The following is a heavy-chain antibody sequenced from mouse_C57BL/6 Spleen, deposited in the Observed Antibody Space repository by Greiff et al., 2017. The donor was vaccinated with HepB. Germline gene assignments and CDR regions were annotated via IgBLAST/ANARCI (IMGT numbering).Heavy chain of an antibody. CDR3: ARRTVAFDY. V-gene: IGHV7-3*01. Sequence: EVHLVESGGGLVQPGGSLSLSCAASGFTFTDYYMSWVRQPPGKALEWLGFIRNKANGYTTEYSASVKGRFTISRDNSQSILYLQMNALRAEDSATYYCARRTVAFDYWGQGTTLTVSS. D-gene: IGHD1-1*01. CDR1: GFTFTDYY. CDR2: IRNKANGYTT. J-gene: IGHJ2*01.